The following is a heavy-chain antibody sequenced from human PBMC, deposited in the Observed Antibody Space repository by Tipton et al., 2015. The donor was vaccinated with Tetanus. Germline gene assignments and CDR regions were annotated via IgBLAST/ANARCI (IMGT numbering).Heavy chain of an antibody. J-gene: IGHJ5*02. CDR3: ARASVTILRGVMIRGTGWFDP. V-gene: IGHV4-31*03. CDR1: GASISSSDYY. D-gene: IGHD3-10*01. CDR2: IHYSGNT. Sequence: TLSLTCTVSGASISSSDYYWGWIRQPPGKGLEWIGYIHYSGNTFYKPSLKSRVTISVDTSKKQFSLKMTSVTAADTAVYFCARASVTILRGVMIRGTGWFDPWGQGTLVTVSS.